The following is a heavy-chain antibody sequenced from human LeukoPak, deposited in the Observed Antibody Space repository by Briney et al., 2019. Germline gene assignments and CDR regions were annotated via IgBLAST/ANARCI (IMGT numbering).Heavy chain of an antibody. CDR1: GGSFSGYY. J-gene: IGHJ5*02. Sequence: SETLSLTCAVYGGSFSGYYWSWIRQPPGKGLEWIGEINHSGSTNYNPSLKSRVTISVDTSKNQFSLKLSSVTAADTAVYYCARIRRRSSHWFDPWGQGTLVTASS. CDR2: INHSGST. CDR3: ARIRRRSSHWFDP. V-gene: IGHV4-34*01. D-gene: IGHD6-6*01.